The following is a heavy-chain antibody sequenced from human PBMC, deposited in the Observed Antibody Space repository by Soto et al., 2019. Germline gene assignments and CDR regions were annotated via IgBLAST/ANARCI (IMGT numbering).Heavy chain of an antibody. V-gene: IGHV3-30*18. J-gene: IGHJ6*02. CDR2: ISFDGRNT. D-gene: IGHD6-13*01. CDR1: GFTFSHYD. CDR3: AKPIVAAGYYGMDV. Sequence: GSLRLSCAASGFTFSHYDMHWVRQAPGKGLEWVAVISFDGRNTYYGDSVKGRFTISRDKSKNKLYLQMNSLRVEDTAVYYCAKPIVAAGYYGMDVWGQGTTVTVSS.